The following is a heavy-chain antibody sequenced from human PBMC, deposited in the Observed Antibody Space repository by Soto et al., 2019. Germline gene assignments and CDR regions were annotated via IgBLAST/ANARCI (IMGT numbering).Heavy chain of an antibody. V-gene: IGHV4-39*01. CDR2: IYYSGST. D-gene: IGHD3-10*01. CDR3: ATNLWFGELFTTYYYYGMDV. CDR1: GGSISSSSYY. Sequence: SETLSLTCTVSGGSISSSSYYWGWIRQPPGKGLEWIGSIYYSGSTYYNPSLKSRVTISVDTSKNQFSLKLSSVTAADTAVYYCATNLWFGELFTTYYYYGMDVWGQGTTVTVSS. J-gene: IGHJ6*02.